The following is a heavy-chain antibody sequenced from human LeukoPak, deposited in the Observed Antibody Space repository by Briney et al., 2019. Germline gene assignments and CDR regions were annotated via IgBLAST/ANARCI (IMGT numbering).Heavy chain of an antibody. CDR1: GFTFSSYW. CDR3: ARDRYYDDSGDAFDI. Sequence: GGSLRLSCAASGFTFSSYWMHWVRQAPGKGLVWVSRINSDGSNTIYADSVKGRFTISRDNAENTLYLQMNSLRAEDTAVYYCARDRYYDDSGDAFDIWGQGTMVTVSS. V-gene: IGHV3-74*01. D-gene: IGHD3-22*01. J-gene: IGHJ3*02. CDR2: INSDGSNT.